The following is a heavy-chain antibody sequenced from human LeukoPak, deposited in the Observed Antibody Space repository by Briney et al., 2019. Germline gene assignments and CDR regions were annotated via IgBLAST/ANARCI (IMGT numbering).Heavy chain of an antibody. CDR3: ASLRERSYYTRGFDY. V-gene: IGHV4-39*01. CDR2: IYYSGST. Sequence: SETLSLTCTVSGGSISSSSYYWGWIRQHPGKGLEWIGSIYYSGSTYYNSSLRSRVTISVDTSKNQFSLKLSSVTAADTAVYYCASLRERSYYTRGFDYWGQGSLVTVSS. D-gene: IGHD5-18*01. J-gene: IGHJ4*02. CDR1: GGSISSSSYY.